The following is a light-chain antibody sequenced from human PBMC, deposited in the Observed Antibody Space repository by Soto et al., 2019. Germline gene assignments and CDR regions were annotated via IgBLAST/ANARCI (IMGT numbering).Light chain of an antibody. Sequence: EIVLTQSPATLSLSPGERATLSCRASQSVRNDLVWYHQKPGQAPRVLIYSASNRATGIPARFSGSGSVTDFTLTISSLEPDDLAVSYCQQRTNLPPTFGGGTKVEMK. CDR2: SAS. J-gene: IGKJ4*01. CDR1: QSVRND. V-gene: IGKV3-11*01. CDR3: QQRTNLPPT.